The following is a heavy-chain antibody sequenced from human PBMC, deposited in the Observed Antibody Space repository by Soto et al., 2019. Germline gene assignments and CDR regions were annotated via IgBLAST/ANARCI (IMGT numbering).Heavy chain of an antibody. J-gene: IGHJ4*02. CDR3: ARGVSAGVDY. Sequence: ASVKVSCKASGYSFTSLDINWVRQTAGQGLEWMGWMQPSTGRTGYAQKLQGRVTMTRDTSINTAYMELTTLTSDDTAFYYCARGVSAGVDYWGQGTLVTVSS. V-gene: IGHV1-8*01. D-gene: IGHD1-26*01. CDR1: GYSFTSLD. CDR2: MQPSTGRT.